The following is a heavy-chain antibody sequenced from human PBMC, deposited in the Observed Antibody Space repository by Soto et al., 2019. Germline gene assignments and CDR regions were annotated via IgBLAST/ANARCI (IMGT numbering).Heavy chain of an antibody. CDR1: GGSISSYY. D-gene: IGHD1-1*01. Sequence: QVQLQESGPGLVKPSETLSLTCTVSGGSISSYYWSWIRQPPGKGLEWIGYIYYSGSTNYNPSLKSRVTISVDTSKNQFSLKLSSVTAADTAVYYCARGQRSDYYYSYYVDVWGKGTTVTVSS. CDR2: IYYSGST. V-gene: IGHV4-59*01. CDR3: ARGQRSDYYYSYYVDV. J-gene: IGHJ6*03.